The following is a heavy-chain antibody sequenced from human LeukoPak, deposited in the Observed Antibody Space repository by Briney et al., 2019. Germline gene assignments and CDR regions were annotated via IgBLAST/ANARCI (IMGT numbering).Heavy chain of an antibody. Sequence: SETLSLTCTVSGGSISSGNYYWSWIRQPAGKGLEWIGRFYTSGSTNYNPSLKSRVTISVDTSKNQFSLKLSSVTAADTAVYYCASLSHIVVVPAALNNHNSLGMDVWGQGTTVTVSS. J-gene: IGHJ6*02. D-gene: IGHD2-2*01. CDR1: GGSISSGNYY. CDR3: ASLSHIVVVPAALNNHNSLGMDV. V-gene: IGHV4-61*02. CDR2: FYTSGST.